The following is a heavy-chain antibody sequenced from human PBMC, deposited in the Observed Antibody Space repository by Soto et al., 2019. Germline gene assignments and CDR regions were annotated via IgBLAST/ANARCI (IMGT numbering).Heavy chain of an antibody. CDR3: ARELEVVVAATTNYYYYAMDV. V-gene: IGHV1-18*01. CDR1: GYTFTSYA. J-gene: IGHJ6*02. CDR2: ISAHNGNT. D-gene: IGHD2-15*01. Sequence: QVQLVQSGAEVKKPGASVKVSCMASGYTFTSYAISWVRQAPGQGLEWMGWISAHNGNTNYGQKLQGRVTMTTDTSKRTGYMELRSLRSDDTAVYYCARELEVVVAATTNYYYYAMDVWGQGTTVTVSS.